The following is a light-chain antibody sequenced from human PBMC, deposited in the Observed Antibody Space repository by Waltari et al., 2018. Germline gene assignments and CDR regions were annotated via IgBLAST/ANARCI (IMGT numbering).Light chain of an antibody. CDR2: DAS. Sequence: DIQMTQSPSSLSASVGDRVTITCRASQDIRNYLAWYQQKPGKAPNLLIYDASTLQLGVPSRFSGSGSGTDFTLTISSLQSEDVATYYCQKYNIAPWTFGQGTKVELK. CDR3: QKYNIAPWT. CDR1: QDIRNY. V-gene: IGKV1-27*01. J-gene: IGKJ1*01.